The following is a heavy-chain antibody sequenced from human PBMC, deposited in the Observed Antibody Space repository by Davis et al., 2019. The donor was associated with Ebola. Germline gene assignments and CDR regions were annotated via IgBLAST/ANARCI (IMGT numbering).Heavy chain of an antibody. Sequence: SETLSLTCTVSGGSISSYYWSWIRQPPGKGLEWIGYIYYSGSTYYNPSLKSRVTISVDTSKNQFSLKLSPVTAADTAVYYCARGKYYYGMDVWGQGTTVTVSS. CDR2: IYYSGST. CDR1: GGSISSYY. CDR3: ARGKYYYGMDV. J-gene: IGHJ6*02. V-gene: IGHV4-59*01.